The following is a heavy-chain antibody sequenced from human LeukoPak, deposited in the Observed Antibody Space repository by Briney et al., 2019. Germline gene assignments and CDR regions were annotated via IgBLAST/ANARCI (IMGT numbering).Heavy chain of an antibody. Sequence: PGGSLRLSCAASGFNISDFWMTWVRQAPGKGLEWVAVIWYDGSNKYYADSVKGRFTISRDNSKNTLYLQMNSLRAEDTAVYYCARMWNNWNDRTDPYYYYYYGMDVWGQGTTVTVSS. CDR3: ARMWNNWNDRTDPYYYYYYGMDV. V-gene: IGHV3-33*08. CDR2: IWYDGSNK. J-gene: IGHJ6*02. CDR1: GFNISDFW. D-gene: IGHD1-1*01.